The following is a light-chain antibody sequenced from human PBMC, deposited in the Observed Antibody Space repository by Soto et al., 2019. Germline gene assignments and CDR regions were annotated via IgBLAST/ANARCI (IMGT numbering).Light chain of an antibody. CDR3: SSYTSSRAYV. J-gene: IGLJ1*01. V-gene: IGLV2-14*01. Sequence: QSVRTQPASVSGSPGQSITISCTGTSSDVGGYNYVSWYQQQSGKAPKLMIHEVSNRPSGVSNRFSGSKSGNTASLTISGLQAEDEADYYCSSYTSSRAYVFGIGTKVTV. CDR2: EVS. CDR1: SSDVGGYNY.